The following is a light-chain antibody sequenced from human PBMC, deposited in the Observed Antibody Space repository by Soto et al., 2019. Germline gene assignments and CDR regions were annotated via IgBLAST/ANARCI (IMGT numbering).Light chain of an antibody. CDR1: QGISSY. J-gene: IGKJ4*01. V-gene: IGKV1-8*01. CDR2: AAS. CDR3: QQYYSYPLT. Sequence: AIRMTQSPSSLSASTGDRVTITCRASQGISSYLAWYQQKPGKAPKLLIYAASTLQSGVPSRFSGSGSGTDFTLTISCLQSEDFATYYCQQYYSYPLTFCGGTKVDIK.